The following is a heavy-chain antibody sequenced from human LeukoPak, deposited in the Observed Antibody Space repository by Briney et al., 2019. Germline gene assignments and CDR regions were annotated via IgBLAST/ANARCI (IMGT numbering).Heavy chain of an antibody. Sequence: GGSLRLSCAASGFSLSRYWMSWVRQAPGKGLEWVANIGKDGTGNKYVDSVKGRFIISRDNAKNSVYLEMNSLRADNTAVYYCARDLDFYATDYWGQGTLVTVSS. J-gene: IGHJ4*02. CDR2: IGKDGTGN. CDR3: ARDLDFYATDY. V-gene: IGHV3-7*01. D-gene: IGHD2/OR15-2a*01. CDR1: GFSLSRYW.